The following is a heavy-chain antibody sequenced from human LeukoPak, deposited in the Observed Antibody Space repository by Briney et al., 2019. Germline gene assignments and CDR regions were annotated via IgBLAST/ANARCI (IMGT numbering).Heavy chain of an antibody. V-gene: IGHV4-34*01. CDR1: GGSFSGYY. Sequence: SETLSLTCAVYGGSFSGYYWSWIRQPPGKGLEWIGEINHSGSTNYNPSLKSRVTIPVDTSKNQFSLKLSSVTAADTAVYYCARGRGGGDCYLDYWGQGTLVTVSS. CDR3: ARGRGGGDCYLDY. D-gene: IGHD2-21*02. CDR2: INHSGST. J-gene: IGHJ4*02.